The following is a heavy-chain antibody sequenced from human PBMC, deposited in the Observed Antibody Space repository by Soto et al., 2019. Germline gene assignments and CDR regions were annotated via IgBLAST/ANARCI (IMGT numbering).Heavy chain of an antibody. CDR3: ARDGGSYRPFDF. D-gene: IGHD1-26*01. J-gene: IGHJ4*02. CDR2: IYYSGST. V-gene: IGHV4-59*01. CDR1: GGSISSYY. Sequence: SETLSLTCSVSGGSISSYYWSWIRQPPGEGLEWIGNIYYSGSTNYNPSLKSRVTMSVDTSKNHFSLKLISVTVADTAVYYCARDGGSYRPFDFWGQGTLVTVSS.